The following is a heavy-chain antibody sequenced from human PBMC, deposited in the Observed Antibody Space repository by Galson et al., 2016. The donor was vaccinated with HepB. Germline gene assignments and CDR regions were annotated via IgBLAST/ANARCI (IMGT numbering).Heavy chain of an antibody. J-gene: IGHJ6*02. CDR3: ARHGISGCNSKGYYKSFCYCGMDV. Sequence: QSGAEVKEPGESLKISCKGSGYSFSDYWIGWVRQMPGKGLEWMGIIFPADSNTRYSPSFEGQVTISADKSISTAYLQWSSLRASDTAMYYFARHGISGCNSKGYYKSFCYCGMDVWGPGTTVTVSS. V-gene: IGHV5-51*01. CDR2: IFPADSNT. CDR1: GYSFSDYW. D-gene: IGHD2/OR15-2a*01.